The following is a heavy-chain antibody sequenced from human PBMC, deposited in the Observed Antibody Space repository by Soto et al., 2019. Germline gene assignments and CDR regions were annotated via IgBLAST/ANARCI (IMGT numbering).Heavy chain of an antibody. V-gene: IGHV3-23*01. CDR1: GFTFRSYA. CDR2: ISGSGGST. D-gene: IGHD3-3*01. J-gene: IGHJ4*02. Sequence: GGSQRLSSTASGFTFRSYAMSWVRQAPGKGLEWVSAISGSGGSTYYADSVKGRFTISRDNSKNTLYLQMNSLRAEDTAVYYCAKPSIPYYDFWSGSVSWGQGTLVTVSS. CDR3: AKPSIPYYDFWSGSVS.